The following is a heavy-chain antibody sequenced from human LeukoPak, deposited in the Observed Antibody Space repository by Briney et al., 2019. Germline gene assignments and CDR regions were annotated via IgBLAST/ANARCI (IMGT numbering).Heavy chain of an antibody. Sequence: SETLSLTCTESGGSISSCNCSWIRQHAGKGLEWIGRIYTSGSTNYNPSLKSRVTMSVDTSKNQFSLKLSSVTAADTAVYYCARASPEYYFDYWGPGTLVTVSS. CDR3: ARASPEYYFDY. J-gene: IGHJ4*02. V-gene: IGHV4-4*07. CDR2: IYTSGST. CDR1: GGSISSCN.